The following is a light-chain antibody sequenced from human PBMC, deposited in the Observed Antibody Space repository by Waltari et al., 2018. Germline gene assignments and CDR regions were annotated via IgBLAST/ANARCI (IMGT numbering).Light chain of an antibody. V-gene: IGLV1-47*01. CDR3: AAWDDSLTAYV. J-gene: IGLJ1*01. CDR1: SSNIGNNY. CDR2: RPN. Sequence: QSVLTQPPSASGTPGQRVTISCSGSSSNIGNNYVSWYQQFLGTAPQLLINRPNQRPPGVPDRFSGSKSGTSASLAISGLRSEDEAAYYCAAWDDSLTAYVFGTGTKVTVL.